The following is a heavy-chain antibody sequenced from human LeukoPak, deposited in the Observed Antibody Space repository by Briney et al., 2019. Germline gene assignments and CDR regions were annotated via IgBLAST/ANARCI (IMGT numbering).Heavy chain of an antibody. V-gene: IGHV1-2*02. D-gene: IGHD6-13*01. J-gene: IGHJ6*03. CDR3: ARDERAAPYYYYYMDV. CDR2: INPNSGGT. CDR1: GYTFTGYY. Sequence: ASVKVSCKASGYTFTGYYMHWVRQAPGQGLEWMGWINPNSGGTNYAQKFQGRVTMTRDTSISTAYMELSRLRSDDTAVYYCARDERAAPYYYYYMDVWGKGTTVTVSS.